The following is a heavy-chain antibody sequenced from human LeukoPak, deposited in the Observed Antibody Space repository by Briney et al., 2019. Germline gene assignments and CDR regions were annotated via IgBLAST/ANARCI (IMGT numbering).Heavy chain of an antibody. V-gene: IGHV1-24*01. CDR3: ARVPLRYFDWFDY. D-gene: IGHD3-9*01. CDR1: GYTLTELS. J-gene: IGHJ4*02. CDR2: FDPEDGET. Sequence: ASVKVSSKVSGYTLTELSMHWVRQAPGKGLEWMGGFDPEDGETIYAQKFQGRVTMTEDTSTDTAYMELSSLRSDDTAVYYCARVPLRYFDWFDYWGQGTLVTVSS.